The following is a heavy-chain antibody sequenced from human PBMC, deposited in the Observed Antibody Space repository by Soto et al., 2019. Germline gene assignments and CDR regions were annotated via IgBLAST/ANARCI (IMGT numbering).Heavy chain of an antibody. CDR1: GGSVSGGVYY. V-gene: IGHV4-31*03. Sequence: SETLSLTCTVSGGSVSGGVYYWNWIRQHPEKGLEWIGYIYYSGSTYYNPSLRSRVTISADTSKNQFSLKLSSVTVADTAVYYCARRPYYYYGMDVWGQGTTVTVSS. CDR3: ARRPYYYYGMDV. J-gene: IGHJ6*02. CDR2: IYYSGST.